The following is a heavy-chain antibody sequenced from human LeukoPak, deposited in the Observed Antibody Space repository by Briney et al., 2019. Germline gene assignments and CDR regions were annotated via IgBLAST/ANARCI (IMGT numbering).Heavy chain of an antibody. D-gene: IGHD3-22*01. CDR2: IKQDGSEK. Sequence: GGSLRLSCAASGFTFSSYWMSWVRQAPGKGLEWVANIKQDGSEKYYVDSVKGRFTISRDNAKNSLYLQMNGLRAEDTAVYYCARDRRYYYDSSGYNDYWGQGTLVTVSS. CDR1: GFTFSSYW. J-gene: IGHJ4*02. CDR3: ARDRRYYYDSSGYNDY. V-gene: IGHV3-7*01.